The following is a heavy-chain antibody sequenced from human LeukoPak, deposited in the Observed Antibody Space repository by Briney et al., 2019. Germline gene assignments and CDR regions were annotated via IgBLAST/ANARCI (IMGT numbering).Heavy chain of an antibody. D-gene: IGHD3-22*01. J-gene: IGHJ4*02. Sequence: ASVKVSCKASGYTFTGYYMHWVRQAPGQGLEWMGWISAYNGNTNYAQKLQGRVTMTTDTSTSTAYMELRSLRPDDTAVYYCARGVPPYYYDSSGSYYFDYWGQGTLVTVSS. CDR3: ARGVPPYYYDSSGSYYFDY. CDR2: ISAYNGNT. CDR1: GYTFTGYY. V-gene: IGHV1-18*01.